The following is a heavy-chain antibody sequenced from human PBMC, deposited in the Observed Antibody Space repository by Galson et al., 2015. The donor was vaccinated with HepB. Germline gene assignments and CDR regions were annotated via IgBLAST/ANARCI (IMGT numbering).Heavy chain of an antibody. Sequence: QSGAEVKKPGESLKISCKGSGYSFTSYWIGWVRQMPGKGLEWMGIIYPGDSDTRYSPSFQGQVTISADKSISTAYLQWSSLKASDTAMYYCARPVSSGWYPYYFDYWGQGTLVTVSS. CDR2: IYPGDSDT. J-gene: IGHJ4*02. V-gene: IGHV5-51*03. D-gene: IGHD6-19*01. CDR3: ARPVSSGWYPYYFDY. CDR1: GYSFTSYW.